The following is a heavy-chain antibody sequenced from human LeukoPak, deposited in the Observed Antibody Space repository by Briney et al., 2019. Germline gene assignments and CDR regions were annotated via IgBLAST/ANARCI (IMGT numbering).Heavy chain of an antibody. V-gene: IGHV1-2*02. Sequence: ASVKVSCKASGYTFTGYYMHWVRQAPGQGLEWMGWINPNSGGTNYAQRFQGRVTMTRDTSISTAYMELSRLRSDDTAVYYCARVLPDHLYSGYESGFDYWGQGTLVTVSS. J-gene: IGHJ4*02. CDR1: GYTFTGYY. D-gene: IGHD5-12*01. CDR3: ARVLPDHLYSGYESGFDY. CDR2: INPNSGGT.